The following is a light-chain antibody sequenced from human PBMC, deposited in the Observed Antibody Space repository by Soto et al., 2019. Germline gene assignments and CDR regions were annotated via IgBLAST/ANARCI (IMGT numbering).Light chain of an antibody. Sequence: QSALTQPRSVSGSPGQSVTISCTGTSSDVGGYNYVSWYQQYPSKAPKLVIYEVSKRPSRVPDRFSGSKSGNTASLTISGVQADDEADYYCCSYAGRPYVFGTGTKLTVL. CDR3: CSYAGRPYV. CDR1: SSDVGGYNY. J-gene: IGLJ1*01. V-gene: IGLV2-11*01. CDR2: EVS.